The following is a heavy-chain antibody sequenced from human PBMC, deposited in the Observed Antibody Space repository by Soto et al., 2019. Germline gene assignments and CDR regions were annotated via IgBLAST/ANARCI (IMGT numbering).Heavy chain of an antibody. Sequence: QVQLVQSGAEEKKPGASVKVACKASGYTFTSYARHWVRQAPGQRLEWMGWINAGNGNTKYSQKFQGRVTITRDTSASTAYMELSSLRSEDTAVYYCARSIVMVTALDYWGQGTLVTVSS. D-gene: IGHD2-21*02. CDR1: GYTFTSYA. CDR2: INAGNGNT. V-gene: IGHV1-3*05. J-gene: IGHJ4*02. CDR3: ARSIVMVTALDY.